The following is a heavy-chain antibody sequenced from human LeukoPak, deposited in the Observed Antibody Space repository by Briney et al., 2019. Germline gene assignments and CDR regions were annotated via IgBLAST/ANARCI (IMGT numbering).Heavy chain of an antibody. J-gene: IGHJ4*02. D-gene: IGHD3-9*01. CDR2: ISWNSGSI. CDR3: AKVLLRYFDWLSGPFDY. CDR1: GFTFDDYA. Sequence: GGSLRLSCAASGFTFDDYAMHWVRQAPGKVLEWVSGISWNSGSIGYADSVKGRFTISRDNAKNSLYLQMNSLRAEDTALYYCAKVLLRYFDWLSGPFDYWGQGTLVTVSS. V-gene: IGHV3-9*01.